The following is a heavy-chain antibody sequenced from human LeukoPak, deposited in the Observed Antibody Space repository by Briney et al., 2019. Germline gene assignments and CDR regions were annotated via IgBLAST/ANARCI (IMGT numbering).Heavy chain of an antibody. J-gene: IGHJ4*02. Sequence: ASVKVSCKASGYTFTSYDINWVRQATGQGLEWMGWMNPNSGNTGYAQKFQGRVTMTRNTSISTAYMELSSLRSEDTAVYYCARGLRWRWLQSYFDHWGQGTLVTVSS. CDR2: MNPNSGNT. CDR3: ARGLRWRWLQSYFDH. D-gene: IGHD5-24*01. CDR1: GYTFTSYD. V-gene: IGHV1-8*01.